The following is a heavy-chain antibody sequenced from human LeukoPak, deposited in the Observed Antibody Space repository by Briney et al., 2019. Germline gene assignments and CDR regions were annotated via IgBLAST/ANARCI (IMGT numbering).Heavy chain of an antibody. V-gene: IGHV3-30*02. CDR3: ARVGPYDY. CDR1: GFTFSTYA. Sequence: GGSLRLSCGASGFTFSTYAMQWFRQAPGKGLEWVAYIRNDESKKYYTDSVKGRFTISRDNSKNTVYLQMNSLRVEDTAVYYCARVGPYDYWGQGTLVTVSS. J-gene: IGHJ4*02. CDR2: IRNDESKK.